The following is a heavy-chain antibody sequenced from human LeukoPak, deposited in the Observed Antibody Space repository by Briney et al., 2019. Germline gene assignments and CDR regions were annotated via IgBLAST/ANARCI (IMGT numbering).Heavy chain of an antibody. CDR1: GFTFSSYG. CDR3: ARDYCGGDCHVDY. J-gene: IGHJ4*02. V-gene: IGHV3-33*01. D-gene: IGHD2-21*02. Sequence: GGSLRLSCAASGFTFSSYGIHWVRQAPGKGLEWVAVIWYDGSNKYYADSVKGRFTISRDNSKNTLYLQMNSLRAEDTAVYYCARDYCGGDCHVDYWGQGTLVTVSS. CDR2: IWYDGSNK.